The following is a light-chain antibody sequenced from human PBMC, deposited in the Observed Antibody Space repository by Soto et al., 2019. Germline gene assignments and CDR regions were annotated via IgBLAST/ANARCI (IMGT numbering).Light chain of an antibody. Sequence: QSALTQPPSASGSPGQSVTISCAGTSSDVGGYDSVSWYQQHPGKAPKLMIYEVTKRPSGVPNRFSGSKSGNTASLTVSGLQAEDEADYYCISFAGSNNYVFGTGTKLTVL. CDR2: EVT. CDR1: SSDVGGYDS. V-gene: IGLV2-8*01. CDR3: ISFAGSNNYV. J-gene: IGLJ1*01.